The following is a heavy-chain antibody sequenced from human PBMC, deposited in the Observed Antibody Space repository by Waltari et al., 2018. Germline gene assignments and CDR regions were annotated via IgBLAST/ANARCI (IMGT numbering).Heavy chain of an antibody. CDR2: INHSGST. CDR1: AGSFSGFY. Sequence: QVQLQQWVAGLLTPSETLSPPCAVYAGSFSGFYWCWIRQPPGKGLEWIGEINHSGSTNYNPSLKSRVTISVDTSKNQFSLKLSSVTAADTAVYYCARGRQWLVSGFDYWGQGTLVTVSS. D-gene: IGHD6-19*01. V-gene: IGHV4-34*01. J-gene: IGHJ4*02. CDR3: ARGRQWLVSGFDY.